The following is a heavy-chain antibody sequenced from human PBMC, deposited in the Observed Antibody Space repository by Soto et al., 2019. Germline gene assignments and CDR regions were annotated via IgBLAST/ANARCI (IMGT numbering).Heavy chain of an antibody. CDR2: IYPGDSDT. V-gene: IGHV5-51*01. CDR1: GYSFTSYW. D-gene: IGHD3-16*01. J-gene: IGHJ4*02. CDR3: ARRGMITFGGVIEYYFDY. Sequence: GESLKISCKGSGYSFTSYWIGWVRQMPGKGLEWMGIIYPGDSDTRYSPSFQGQVTISADKSISTAYLQWSSLKASDTAMYYCARRGMITFGGVIEYYFDYWGQGTLVTVSS.